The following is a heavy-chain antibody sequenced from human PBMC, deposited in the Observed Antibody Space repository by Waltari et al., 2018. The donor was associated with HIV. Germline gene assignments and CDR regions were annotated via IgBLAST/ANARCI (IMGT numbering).Heavy chain of an antibody. CDR3: ARRGDGFNQHARLDH. D-gene: IGHD2-2*01. Sequence: QLHLQESGPGLVKPSETLALTCTVSGGSLPRNDFYWAWIRPPPGKGLEWIGLMYNSGTTDYNPSLKSRVSMSRDTSKNRFSLRLHSVTAADTAIYYCARRGDGFNQHARLDHWGPGTLVTVSS. CDR2: MYNSGTT. J-gene: IGHJ4*02. V-gene: IGHV4-39*01. CDR1: GGSLPRNDFY.